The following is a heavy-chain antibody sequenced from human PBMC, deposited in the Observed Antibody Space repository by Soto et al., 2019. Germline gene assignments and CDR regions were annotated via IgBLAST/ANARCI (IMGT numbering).Heavy chain of an antibody. Sequence: SETLSLTCTVSGGSISSGGYYWSWIRQHPGKGLEWIGYIYYSGSTYYNPSLKSRVTISVDTSKNQFSLKLSSVTAADTAVYYCARARIAAIIVGNYFDYWGQGTLVTVSS. D-gene: IGHD6-25*01. J-gene: IGHJ4*02. CDR2: IYYSGST. CDR3: ARARIAAIIVGNYFDY. V-gene: IGHV4-31*03. CDR1: GGSISSGGYY.